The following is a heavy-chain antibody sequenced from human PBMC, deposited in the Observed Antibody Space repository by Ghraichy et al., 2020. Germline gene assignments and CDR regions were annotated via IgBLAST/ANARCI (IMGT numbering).Heavy chain of an antibody. J-gene: IGHJ3*02. V-gene: IGHV1-69*13. CDR1: GGTFSSYA. CDR3: ARGSSPDTAMVFPI. D-gene: IGHD5-18*01. CDR2: IIPIFGTA. Sequence: VKVSCKASGGTFSSYAISWVRQAPGQGLEWMGGIIPIFGTANYAQKFQGRVTITADESTSTAYMELSSLRSEDTAVYYCARGSSPDTAMVFPIWGQGTMVTVSS.